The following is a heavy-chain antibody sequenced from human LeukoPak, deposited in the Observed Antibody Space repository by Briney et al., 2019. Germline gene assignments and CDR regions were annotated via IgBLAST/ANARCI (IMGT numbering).Heavy chain of an antibody. CDR2: IKSKTDGGTT. Sequence: GGSMRLSCAASGFTFSSYWMSCVRQAPGKGLEWVGRIKSKTDGGTTDYAAPAKGRFTISRDDSKNTLYLQMNSLKTEDTAVYYCTTDKSSYCSSTSCYYYYYYMDVWGKGTTVTVSS. J-gene: IGHJ6*03. CDR1: GFTFSSYW. D-gene: IGHD2-2*01. V-gene: IGHV3-15*01. CDR3: TTDKSSYCSSTSCYYYYYYMDV.